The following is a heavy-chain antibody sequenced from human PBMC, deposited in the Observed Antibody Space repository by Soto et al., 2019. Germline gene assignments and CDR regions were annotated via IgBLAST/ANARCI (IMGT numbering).Heavy chain of an antibody. D-gene: IGHD6-13*01. CDR1: GYSFVNYW. V-gene: IGHV5-51*01. CDR3: ARQSLSSSAFDF. Sequence: GESLKISCKVSGYSFVNYWIGWVRQMPGKGLEWMGNVYPGDSDTDYSPSFQGQVTISADRSISTTYLQWSSLQASDTAIYYCARQSLSSSAFDFWGQRTLVTVSS. CDR2: VYPGDSDT. J-gene: IGHJ4*02.